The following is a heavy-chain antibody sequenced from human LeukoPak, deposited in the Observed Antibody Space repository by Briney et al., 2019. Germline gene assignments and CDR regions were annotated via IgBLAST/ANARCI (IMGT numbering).Heavy chain of an antibody. CDR3: ARVRSPPEDNSNYRRVDY. J-gene: IGHJ4*02. D-gene: IGHD1-1*01. CDR1: GFSFSSYW. CDR2: MNQDETET. Sequence: PGGSLILSCTVSGFSFSSYWMSGVRQAPGKGLEWMANMNQDETETNYVDSVKGRFIISRDNAKNSLFLRMNSLRVEDTAMYYCARVRSPPEDNSNYRRVDYWGQGILVTVSS. V-gene: IGHV3-7*03.